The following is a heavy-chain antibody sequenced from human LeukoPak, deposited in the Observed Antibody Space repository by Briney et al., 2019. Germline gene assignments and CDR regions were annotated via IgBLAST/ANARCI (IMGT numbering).Heavy chain of an antibody. Sequence: GGSLRLSCAASGFTFATSPMNWVRQAPGKGLEWLSNIRSDDNTMCYADSVKGRFTISRDNAQNSLYLQMNSLRVEDTALYYCVRDYIYAFDIWGQGTMVTVSS. D-gene: IGHD2-2*02. J-gene: IGHJ3*02. CDR2: IRSDDNTM. CDR1: GFTFATSP. V-gene: IGHV3-48*01. CDR3: VRDYIYAFDI.